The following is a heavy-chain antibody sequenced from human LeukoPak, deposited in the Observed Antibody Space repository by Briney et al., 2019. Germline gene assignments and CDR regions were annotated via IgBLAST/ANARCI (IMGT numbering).Heavy chain of an antibody. CDR2: IYYSGST. CDR3: ARSRGDITMIVVVITTGWFDP. V-gene: IGHV4-39*01. D-gene: IGHD3-22*01. J-gene: IGHJ5*02. Sequence: SETLSLTCTVSGGSISSSSYYWGWIRQPPGKGLEWIGSIYYSGSTYYNPSLKSRVTISVDTSKNQFSLKLSSVTAADTAVYYCARSRGDITMIVVVITTGWFDPWGQGTLVTVSS. CDR1: GGSISSSSYY.